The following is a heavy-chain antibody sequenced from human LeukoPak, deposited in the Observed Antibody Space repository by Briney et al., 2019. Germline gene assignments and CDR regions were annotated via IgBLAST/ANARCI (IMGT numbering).Heavy chain of an antibody. V-gene: IGHV4-34*01. CDR2: INHSGST. J-gene: IGHJ6*03. Sequence: SETLSLTCAVYGGSFSGYFWTWIRQPPGKGLEWIGEINHSGSTNYNPSLKSRVTISVDMSKNQFSLKLSSVTAADTAVYYCARGSGSYGYYYYYMDVWGKGTTVTISS. CDR3: ARGSGSYGYYYYYMDV. CDR1: GGSFSGYF. D-gene: IGHD3-10*01.